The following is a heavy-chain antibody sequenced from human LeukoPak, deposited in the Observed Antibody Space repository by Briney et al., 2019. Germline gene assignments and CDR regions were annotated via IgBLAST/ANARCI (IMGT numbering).Heavy chain of an antibody. CDR3: AKDRTMVRVFDY. CDR1: GFTFTTYW. Sequence: GDSLRLSCAVSGFTFTTYWLGWVRQPPGKGLEWVANIKQDGTEKYYVDSVKGRFTISRDNSKNTLYLQMNSLRAEDTAVYYRAKDRTMVRVFDYWGQGTLVTVSS. D-gene: IGHD3-10*01. J-gene: IGHJ4*02. V-gene: IGHV3-7*03. CDR2: IKQDGTEK.